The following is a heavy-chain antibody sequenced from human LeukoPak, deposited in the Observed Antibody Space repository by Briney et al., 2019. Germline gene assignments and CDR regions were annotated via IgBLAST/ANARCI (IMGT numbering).Heavy chain of an antibody. J-gene: IGHJ4*02. D-gene: IGHD6-19*01. CDR2: LYYNENT. Sequence: SETLSLTCTVSGDSISSSSYYWRWIRQPPGKGLEGIGSLYYNENTYYNPSLKSRVTISVDTSKNQLSLKLSSVTAADTAVYYCARHSFYSSGWSYYFDYWGQGTLVTVSS. CDR1: GDSISSSSYY. V-gene: IGHV4-39*01. CDR3: ARHSFYSSGWSYYFDY.